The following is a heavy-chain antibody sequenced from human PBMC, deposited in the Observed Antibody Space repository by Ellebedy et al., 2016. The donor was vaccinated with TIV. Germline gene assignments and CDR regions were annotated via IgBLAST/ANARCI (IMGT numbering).Heavy chain of an antibody. CDR3: ATLEMAPILDAFYI. Sequence: SQTLSLTCAVYGGAFSGNYWSWIRQPPGKGLEWIGTFNHSGSTNYNPSLKSRVTISVDTSKNQLSRKLSSVTAADTAVYYCATLEMAPILDAFYIWGQGTKVPVSS. D-gene: IGHD5-24*01. CDR1: GGAFSGNY. CDR2: FNHSGST. J-gene: IGHJ3*02. V-gene: IGHV4-34*01.